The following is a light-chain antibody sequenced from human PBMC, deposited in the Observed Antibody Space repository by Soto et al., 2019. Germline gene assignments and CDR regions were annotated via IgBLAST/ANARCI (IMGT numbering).Light chain of an antibody. CDR3: QQYNNLPRT. V-gene: IGKV3-15*01. Sequence: ETVMTQSPATLSVSPGEGATLSCRASQSVSSNLVWYQHRPGQAPRLLIYGASNWATGIPARFSGSGSGKESPLTISSLPSDDSAVYYCQQYNNLPRTFGGGTKVDIK. CDR1: QSVSSN. J-gene: IGKJ4*01. CDR2: GAS.